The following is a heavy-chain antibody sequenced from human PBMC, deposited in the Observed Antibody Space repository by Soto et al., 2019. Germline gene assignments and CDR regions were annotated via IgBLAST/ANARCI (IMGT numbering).Heavy chain of an antibody. V-gene: IGHV3-30*18. Sequence: GSLRLSCAASGFTFSSYGMHWVRQAPGKGLEWVAVISYDGSNKYYADSVKGRFTISRDNSKNTLYLQMNSLRAEDTAVYYCAKDQAGTYYDILTGYQPSGYWGQGTLVTVSS. J-gene: IGHJ4*02. CDR1: GFTFSSYG. CDR3: AKDQAGTYYDILTGYQPSGY. D-gene: IGHD3-9*01. CDR2: ISYDGSNK.